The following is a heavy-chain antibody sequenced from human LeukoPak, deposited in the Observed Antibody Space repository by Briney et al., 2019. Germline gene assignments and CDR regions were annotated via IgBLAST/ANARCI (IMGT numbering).Heavy chain of an antibody. CDR2: FDPEDGET. D-gene: IGHD3-16*02. CDR1: GYTLTELS. V-gene: IGHV1-24*01. J-gene: IGHJ2*01. CDR3: ATDREGSYPRGHSDL. Sequence: ASVKVSCKVSGYTLTELSMHWVRQAPGKGLEWMGGFDPEDGETIYAQKFQGRVTMTEDTSTDTAYMELSSLRSEDTAVYYCATDREGSYPRGHSDLWGRGTLVTVSS.